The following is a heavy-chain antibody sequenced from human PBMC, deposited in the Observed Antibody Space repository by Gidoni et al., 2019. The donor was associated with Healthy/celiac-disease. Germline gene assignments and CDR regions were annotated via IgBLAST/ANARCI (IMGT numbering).Heavy chain of an antibody. V-gene: IGHV3-30*07. CDR3: ARGAELELRARYFDL. D-gene: IGHD1-7*01. Sequence: GRFTISRDNSKNTLYLQMNSLRAEDTAVYYCARGAELELRARYFDLWGRGTLVTVSS. J-gene: IGHJ2*01.